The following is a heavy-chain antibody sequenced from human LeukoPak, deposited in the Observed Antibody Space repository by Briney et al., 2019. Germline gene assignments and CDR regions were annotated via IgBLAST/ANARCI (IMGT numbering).Heavy chain of an antibody. CDR3: ARDRGAYCGGDCYLGFDY. V-gene: IGHV3-21*01. J-gene: IGHJ4*01. D-gene: IGHD2-21*02. CDR1: GFTFSSYA. CDR2: IAGSSGYI. Sequence: PGGSLRLSCTASGFTFSSYAMNWVRQAPGKGLEWVSSIAGSSGYISYADSVKGRFTISRDNAKKSLYLQMTSLTAEDTAVYYCARDRGAYCGGDCYLGFDYWGRGTLVTVSS.